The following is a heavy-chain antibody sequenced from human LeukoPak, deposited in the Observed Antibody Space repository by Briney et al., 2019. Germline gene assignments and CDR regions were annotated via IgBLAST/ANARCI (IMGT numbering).Heavy chain of an antibody. CDR3: ARGNFVVPAAVDY. J-gene: IGHJ4*02. V-gene: IGHV4-34*01. CDR2: INHSGST. CDR1: GGSFSGYY. Sequence: PETLSLTCAVYGGSFSGYYWSWIRQPPGKGLEWIGEINHSGSTNYNPSLKSRVTISVDTSKNQFSLKLSSVTAADTAVYYCARGNFVVPAAVDYWGQGTLVTVSS. D-gene: IGHD2-2*01.